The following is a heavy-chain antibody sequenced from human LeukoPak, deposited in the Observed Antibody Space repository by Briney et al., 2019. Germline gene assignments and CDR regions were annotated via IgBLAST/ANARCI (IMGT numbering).Heavy chain of an antibody. CDR2: IYYSGST. J-gene: IGHJ4*02. CDR1: GGSISSYY. Sequence: SETLSLTCTASGGSISSYYWSWIRQPPGKGLECIGYIYYSGSTNYNPSLKSRVTISVDTSKNQFSLRLSSVTAADTAVYYCARHGRSYSFDYWGQGTLVTVSS. V-gene: IGHV4-59*08. D-gene: IGHD2-15*01. CDR3: ARHGRSYSFDY.